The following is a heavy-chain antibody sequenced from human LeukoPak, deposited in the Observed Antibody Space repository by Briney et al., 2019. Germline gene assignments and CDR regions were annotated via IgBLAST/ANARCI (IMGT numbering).Heavy chain of an antibody. V-gene: IGHV1-69*13. Sequence: SVKVCCKASGGTFSRYAISWVRQSPGQGVECMGGIIPIFGTANYAQKLQGRGKITADEVTRTAYMELRSLRSEDTAVYYCARDHSSSSAFDYWGQGTLVTVSS. D-gene: IGHD6-13*01. CDR2: IIPIFGTA. CDR3: ARDHSSSSAFDY. J-gene: IGHJ4*02. CDR1: GGTFSRYA.